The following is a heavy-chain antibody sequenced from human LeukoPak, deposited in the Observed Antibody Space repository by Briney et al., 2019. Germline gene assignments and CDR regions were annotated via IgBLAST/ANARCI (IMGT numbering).Heavy chain of an antibody. Sequence: GGSLRLSCAASGFSFDDYAMHWVRQAPGKGLEWVSLISWDGGSTYYADSVKGRFTISRDNSKNSLYLQMNSLRAEDTDLYYCARGSSFDFWGQGTLVTVSS. J-gene: IGHJ4*02. CDR1: GFSFDDYA. D-gene: IGHD6-13*01. CDR2: ISWDGGST. CDR3: ARGSSFDF. V-gene: IGHV3-43D*03.